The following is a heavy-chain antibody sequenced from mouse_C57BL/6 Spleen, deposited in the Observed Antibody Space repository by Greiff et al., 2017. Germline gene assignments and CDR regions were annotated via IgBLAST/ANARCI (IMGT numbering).Heavy chain of an antibody. V-gene: IGHV1-80*01. CDR3: ARRGDYYGSSCDY. D-gene: IGHD1-1*01. CDR2: IYPGDGDT. CDR1: GYAFSSYW. J-gene: IGHJ2*01. Sequence: QVQLQQSGAELVKPGASVKISCKASGYAFSSYWMNWVKQRPGKGLEWIGQIYPGDGDTNYNGKFKGKATLTAVKSSSTAYMQLSSLTSEDSAVYFCARRGDYYGSSCDYWGQGTTLTVSS.